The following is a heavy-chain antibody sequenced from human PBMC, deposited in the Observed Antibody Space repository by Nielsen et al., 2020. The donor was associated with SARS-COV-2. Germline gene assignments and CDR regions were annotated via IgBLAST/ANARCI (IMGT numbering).Heavy chain of an antibody. CDR2: IYHSGST. CDR3: ARITPPDDY. J-gene: IGHJ4*02. D-gene: IGHD3-16*01. V-gene: IGHV4-61*01. CDR1: GDSVVTGTNY. Sequence: SETLSLTCSVSGDSVVTGTNYWSWIRQPPGKGLEWIGYIYHSGSTNYNPSLKSRVTISVDTSRNQFSLKLSSVTAADTAVYFCARITPPDDYWGQGTLVSVSS.